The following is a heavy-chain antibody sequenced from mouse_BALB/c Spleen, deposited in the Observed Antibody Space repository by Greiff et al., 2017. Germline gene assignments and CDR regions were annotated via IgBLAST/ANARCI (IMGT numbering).Heavy chain of an antibody. CDR3: ARDVIRYAMDY. CDR1: GFTFSDYG. V-gene: IGHV5-15*02. J-gene: IGHJ4*01. Sequence: EVQRVESGGGLVQPGGSRKLSCAASGFTFSDYGMAWVRQAPGKGPEWVAFISNLAYSIYYADTVTGRFTISRENAKNTLYLEMSSLRSEDTAMYYCARDVIRYAMDYWGQGTSVTVSS. CDR2: ISNLAYSI.